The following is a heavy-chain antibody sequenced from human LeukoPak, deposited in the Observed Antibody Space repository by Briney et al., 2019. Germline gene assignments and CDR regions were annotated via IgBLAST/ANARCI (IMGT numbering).Heavy chain of an antibody. CDR3: ATIITIRGMYYFDY. CDR1: GFTFSSYG. CDR2: INMDGSTI. D-gene: IGHD3-10*01. V-gene: IGHV3-74*01. Sequence: GGSLRLSCAASGFTFSSYGMHWVRQGPGKGLVWVARINMDGSTISYADSVKGRFTISRDNAKKSLYLQMNSLRAEDTAVYYCATIITIRGMYYFDYWGQGTLVTVSS. J-gene: IGHJ4*02.